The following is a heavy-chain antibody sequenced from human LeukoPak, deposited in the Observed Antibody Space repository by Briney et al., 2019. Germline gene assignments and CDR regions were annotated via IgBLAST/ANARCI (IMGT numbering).Heavy chain of an antibody. V-gene: IGHV4-4*07. D-gene: IGHD5-12*01. J-gene: IGHJ3*02. CDR3: ARAYSAYDAFAFDI. CDR1: GGSISSYY. Sequence: SETLSLTCTVSGGSISSYYWSWIRQPAGKGLEWIGRIYTSGSTNYNPSLKSRVTMSVDTSKNQFSLKLSSVTAADTAVYYCARAYSAYDAFAFDIWGQGTMVTVSS. CDR2: IYTSGST.